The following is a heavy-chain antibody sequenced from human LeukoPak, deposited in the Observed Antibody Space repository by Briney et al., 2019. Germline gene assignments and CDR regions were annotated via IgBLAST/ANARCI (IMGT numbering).Heavy chain of an antibody. CDR3: ARDPRGSDAFDI. V-gene: IGHV3-23*01. Sequence: PGGSLRLSCAASGFTFSSYAMSWVRQAPGKGLEWVSAISGSGGSTYYADSVKGRFTISRDNAKNSLYLQMNSLRAEDTAVYYCARDPRGSDAFDIWGQGTMVTVSS. J-gene: IGHJ3*02. D-gene: IGHD3-10*01. CDR2: ISGSGGST. CDR1: GFTFSSYA.